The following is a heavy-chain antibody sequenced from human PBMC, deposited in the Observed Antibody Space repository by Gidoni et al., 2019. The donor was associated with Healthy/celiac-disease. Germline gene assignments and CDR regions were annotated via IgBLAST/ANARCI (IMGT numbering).Heavy chain of an antibody. Sequence: EVQLVESGGALVQPGRSLRLSCTASGFTFGDYAMSWVRQAPGKGLEWVGFIRSKAYGGTTEYAASVKGRFTISRDDSKSIAYLQMNSLKTEDTAVYYCTRGRGYYYDSSGPTGYWGQGTLVTVSS. CDR1: GFTFGDYA. CDR2: IRSKAYGGTT. D-gene: IGHD3-22*01. V-gene: IGHV3-49*04. CDR3: TRGRGYYYDSSGPTGY. J-gene: IGHJ4*02.